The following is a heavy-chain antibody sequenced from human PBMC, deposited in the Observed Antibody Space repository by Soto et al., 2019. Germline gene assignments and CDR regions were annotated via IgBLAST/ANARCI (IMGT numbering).Heavy chain of an antibody. CDR2: IRYDGSNK. CDR1: GFIFSSYG. CDR3: ARVKQGRGGYDSPFDY. J-gene: IGHJ4*02. V-gene: IGHV3-33*01. D-gene: IGHD5-12*01. Sequence: QVQLVESGGGVVQPGGSLRLSCAPSGFIFSSYGMHWVRQAPGKGLEWVAVIRYDGSNKYYADSVKGRFTISRDNSKNTLYLDMNSLRVEDTAVYYCARVKQGRGGYDSPFDYWGQGTLVTVSS.